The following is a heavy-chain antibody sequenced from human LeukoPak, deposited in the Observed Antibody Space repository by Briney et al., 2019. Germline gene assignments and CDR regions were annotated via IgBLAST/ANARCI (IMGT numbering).Heavy chain of an antibody. D-gene: IGHD2-21*01. CDR3: ARKPGERYYDY. CDR1: GYTFTSYG. CDR2: ISPYNGDT. V-gene: IGHV1-18*01. Sequence: ASVKVSCKASGYTFTSYGISWVRQAPGQGLEWMGWISPYNGDTNYAQTLRGRVTMTTDTSTSTAYMELRSLISDDTAVYYCARKPGERYYDYWGQGTLVTVSS. J-gene: IGHJ4*02.